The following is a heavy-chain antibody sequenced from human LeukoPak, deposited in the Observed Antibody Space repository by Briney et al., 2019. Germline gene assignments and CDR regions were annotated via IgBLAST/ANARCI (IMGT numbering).Heavy chain of an antibody. J-gene: IGHJ5*02. V-gene: IGHV4-38-2*01. CDR1: GYSISSGYY. Sequence: PSETLSLTCAVSGYSISSGYYWGWIRQPPGKGLEWIGSIYHSGSTYYNPSLKSRVTISVDTSKNQFSLKLSSVTAADTAVYYRARHLSGTIHFHNNWFDPWGQGTLVTVSS. D-gene: IGHD2/OR15-2a*01. CDR3: ARHLSGTIHFHNNWFDP. CDR2: IYHSGST.